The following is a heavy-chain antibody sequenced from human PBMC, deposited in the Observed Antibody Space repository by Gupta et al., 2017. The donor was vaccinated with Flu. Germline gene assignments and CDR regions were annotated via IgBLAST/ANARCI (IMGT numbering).Heavy chain of an antibody. CDR3: AKDRSSVDAFDI. J-gene: IGHJ3*02. D-gene: IGHD6-6*01. V-gene: IGHV3-9*01. Sequence: EVQLGESGGGCVQPGRALRLCWVAAGFTFDDYPMHWVRQAPGKGLEWVSGTDWNGGGLGYADSVRGRFTISRDNARNTLYLQMDSLRPEDTALYFCAKDRSSVDAFDIWGLGTMVTVS. CDR1: GFTFDDYP. CDR2: TDWNGGGL.